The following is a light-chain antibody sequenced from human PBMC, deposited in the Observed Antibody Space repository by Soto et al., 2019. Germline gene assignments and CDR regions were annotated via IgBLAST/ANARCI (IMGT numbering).Light chain of an antibody. CDR3: QQRSDWPWT. Sequence: PGERGTLSCRASQSVTNYLAWYRQKPGQAPRLLVYDVSNRATGIPARFSGGGSGTDFTLTISNLEPEDFAVYYCQQRSDWPWTFGQGTKVEIK. V-gene: IGKV3-11*01. CDR2: DVS. J-gene: IGKJ1*01. CDR1: QSVTNY.